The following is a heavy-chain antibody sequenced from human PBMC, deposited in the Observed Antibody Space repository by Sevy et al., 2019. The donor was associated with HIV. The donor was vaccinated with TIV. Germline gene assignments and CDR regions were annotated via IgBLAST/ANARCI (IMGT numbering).Heavy chain of an antibody. J-gene: IGHJ6*02. D-gene: IGHD3-10*01. CDR3: ARDGGRAEKLLWFGETMRHYYYYGMDV. CDR2: ISYDGSNK. CDR1: GFTFSSYA. V-gene: IGHV3-30-3*01. Sequence: GGSLRRSCAASGFTFSSYAMHWVRQAPGKGLEWVAVISYDGSNKYYADSVKGRFTISRDNSKNTLYLQMNSLRAEDTAVYYCARDGGRAEKLLWFGETMRHYYYYGMDVWGQGTTVTVSS.